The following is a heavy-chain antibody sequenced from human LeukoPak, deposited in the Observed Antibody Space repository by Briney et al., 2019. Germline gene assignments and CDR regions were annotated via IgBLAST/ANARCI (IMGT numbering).Heavy chain of an antibody. Sequence: SETLSLTCAVYGGSFSGYYWSWIRQPPGKGLGWIGEINHSGSTNYNPSLKSRVTISVDTSKNQFSLKLSSVTAADTAVYYCARGRGDIVVYFDYWGQGTLVTVSS. D-gene: IGHD5-12*01. J-gene: IGHJ4*02. CDR3: ARGRGDIVVYFDY. CDR1: GGSFSGYY. V-gene: IGHV4-34*01. CDR2: INHSGST.